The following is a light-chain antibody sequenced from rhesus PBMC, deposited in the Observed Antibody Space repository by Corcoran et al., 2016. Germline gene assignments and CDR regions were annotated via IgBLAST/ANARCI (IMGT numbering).Light chain of an antibody. Sequence: DIQMSQSPSSLSASVGDKVTITCRASQGISNALAWYQQKPGKAPKLLIYAASSLESGVPSRFSGNRSLTDFTLTISSLQPEDFATYYCQHSYGTPYSFGQGTKVEIK. J-gene: IGKJ2*01. CDR3: QHSYGTPYS. CDR2: AAS. CDR1: QGISNA. V-gene: IGKV1-33*02.